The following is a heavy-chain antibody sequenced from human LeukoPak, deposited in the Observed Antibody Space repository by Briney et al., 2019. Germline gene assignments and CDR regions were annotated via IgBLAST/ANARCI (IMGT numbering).Heavy chain of an antibody. CDR2: ISYDGSNK. CDR3: ARAAGKENGYDFWFEH. CDR1: GFTFSSYG. Sequence: GGSLRLSCAASGFTFSSYGMHWVRQAPGKGLEWVAVISYDGSNKYYADSVKGRFTISRDNSKSTLYLQMNSLRAEDTAVYYCARAAGKENGYDFWFEHWGQGTLVTVSS. D-gene: IGHD3-3*01. J-gene: IGHJ5*02. V-gene: IGHV3-30*03.